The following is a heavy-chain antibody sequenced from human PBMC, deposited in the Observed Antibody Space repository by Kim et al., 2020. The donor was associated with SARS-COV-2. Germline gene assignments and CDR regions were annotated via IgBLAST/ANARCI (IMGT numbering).Heavy chain of an antibody. CDR3: ARSRGVDY. Sequence: SEKDEVNTMKARFTISRDNAKNSLYLQMNSRRAEDTAMYYCARSRGVDYWGQGTVVTVSS. D-gene: IGHD2-2*01. V-gene: IGHV3-7*01. CDR2: SEK. J-gene: IGHJ4*02.